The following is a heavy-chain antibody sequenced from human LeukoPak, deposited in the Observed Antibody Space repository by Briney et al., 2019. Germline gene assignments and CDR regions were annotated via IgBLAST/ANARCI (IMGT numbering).Heavy chain of an antibody. J-gene: IGHJ4*02. CDR2: ISYDGSNK. V-gene: IGHV3-30-3*01. CDR3: ARRLQFDY. Sequence: PGGSLRLSCAASGFTFSSYAMHWVRQAPGKGLEWVAVISYDGSNKYYADSVKGRFTISRDNSKNTLYLQMNSLRAEDTAVYYCARRLQFDYWGQGTLVTASS. CDR1: GFTFSSYA.